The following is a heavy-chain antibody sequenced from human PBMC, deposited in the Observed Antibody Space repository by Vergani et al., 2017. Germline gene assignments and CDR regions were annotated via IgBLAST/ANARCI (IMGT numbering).Heavy chain of an antibody. CDR2: ISSSSSYI. V-gene: IGHV3-21*01. CDR3: ARTRPGLHKGMDV. CDR1: GFTFSSYS. J-gene: IGHJ6*02. D-gene: IGHD5-18*01. Sequence: EVQLVESGGGLVKPGGSLRLSCAASGFTFSSYSMNWVRQAPGKGLELVSSISSSSSYIYYADSVKGRFTISRDNAKNSLYLQMNSLRAEDTAVYYCARTRPGLHKGMDVWGQGTTVTVSS.